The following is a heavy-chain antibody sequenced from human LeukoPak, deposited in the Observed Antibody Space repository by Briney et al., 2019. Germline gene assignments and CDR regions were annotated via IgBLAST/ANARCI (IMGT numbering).Heavy chain of an antibody. Sequence: GGSLRLSCAASGFPFGDHAMHWVRQAPGKGLEWVSLISGDGGDTYYADSVKGRFTISRDNSKNSLYPQMNSLRAEDSALYYCAKDEWFIYRADFILDYWGQGTLVTVSS. D-gene: IGHD3-3*01. CDR1: GFPFGDHA. CDR2: ISGDGGDT. V-gene: IGHV3-43*02. CDR3: AKDEWFIYRADFILDY. J-gene: IGHJ4*02.